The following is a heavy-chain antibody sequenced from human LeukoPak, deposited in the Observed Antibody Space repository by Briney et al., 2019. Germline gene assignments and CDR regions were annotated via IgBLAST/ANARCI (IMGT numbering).Heavy chain of an antibody. CDR1: GGSFSGYY. J-gene: IGHJ4*02. CDR3: ARGPFVYSYGYRKFDY. CDR2: INHSGST. D-gene: IGHD5-18*01. Sequence: TSETLSLTCAVYGGSFSGYYWIWIRQPPGKGLEWIGEINHSGSTNYNPSLKSRVTISVDTSKNQFSLKLSSVTAADTAVYYCARGPFVYSYGYRKFDYWGQGTLVTVSS. V-gene: IGHV4-34*01.